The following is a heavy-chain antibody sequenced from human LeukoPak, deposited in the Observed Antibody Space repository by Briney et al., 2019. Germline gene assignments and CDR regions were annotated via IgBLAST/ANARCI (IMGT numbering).Heavy chain of an antibody. J-gene: IGHJ6*03. D-gene: IGHD6-6*01. CDR2: ISSSGSTI. CDR1: GFTFSDYY. CDR3: ARERSIAARPGLRSMAYYMDV. V-gene: IGHV3-11*04. Sequence: PGGSLRLSCAASGFTFSDYYMSWIRQAPGKGLEWVSYISSSGSTIYYADSVKGRFTISRDNAKNSLYLQMNSLRAEDTAVYYCARERSIAARPGLRSMAYYMDVWGKGTTVTVSS.